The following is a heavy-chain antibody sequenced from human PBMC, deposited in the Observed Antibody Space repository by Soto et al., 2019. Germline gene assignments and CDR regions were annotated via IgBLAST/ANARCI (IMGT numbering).Heavy chain of an antibody. CDR3: ALRKTGSYFDY. CDR2: IGASGAGT. J-gene: IGHJ4*02. Sequence: GASLRLSCAASEFTFSSYAMSWVRQAPGKGLEWVSAIGASGAGTYYAEYVKGRFTISRDNSKNTLYLQMNSLRAEDTAVYYCALRKTGSYFDYWGQGTLVIVSS. CDR1: EFTFSSYA. V-gene: IGHV3-23*01. D-gene: IGHD1-26*01.